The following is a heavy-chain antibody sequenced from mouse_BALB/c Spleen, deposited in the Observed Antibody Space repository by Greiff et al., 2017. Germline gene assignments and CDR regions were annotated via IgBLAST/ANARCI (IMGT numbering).Heavy chain of an antibody. CDR3: AREGWAMDY. V-gene: IGHV5-6-3*01. Sequence: EVKLVESGGGLVQPGGSLKLSCAASGFTFSSYGMSWVRQTPDKRLELVATINSNGGSTYYPDSVKGRFTISRDNAKNTLYLQMSSLKSEDTAMYYCAREGWAMDYWGQGTSVTVSS. CDR2: INSNGGST. J-gene: IGHJ4*01. D-gene: IGHD1-1*02. CDR1: GFTFSSYG.